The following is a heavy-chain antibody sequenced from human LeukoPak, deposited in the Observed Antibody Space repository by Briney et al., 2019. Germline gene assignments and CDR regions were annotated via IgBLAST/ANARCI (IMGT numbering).Heavy chain of an antibody. CDR2: TYYRSKWYN. D-gene: IGHD3-22*01. CDR3: ARGYDSAFYYYYYMDV. CDR1: GDSVSSNSAA. V-gene: IGHV6-1*01. Sequence: SQTLSLTCAISGDSVSSNSAAWNWIRQSPSRGLEWLGRTYYRSKWYNDYAVSVKSRITINPDTSKNQFSLQLNSVTPEDTAVYYCARGYDSAFYYYYYMDVWGRGTTVTVSS. J-gene: IGHJ6*03.